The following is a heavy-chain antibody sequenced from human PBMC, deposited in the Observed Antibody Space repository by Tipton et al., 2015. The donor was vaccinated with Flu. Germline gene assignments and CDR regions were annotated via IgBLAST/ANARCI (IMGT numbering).Heavy chain of an antibody. CDR2: IYYNGST. D-gene: IGHD4-11*01. CDR1: GDSMKGFY. CDR3: ARRDYSNYVSDPKNWFDP. J-gene: IGHJ5*02. V-gene: IGHV4-59*08. Sequence: GLVKPSETLSLTCSVSGDSMKGFYWSWIRQPPGKALEWIGYIYYNGSTDYNPSLNNRASMPVDVSKNHFSLTLNSVTAADTAVYFCARRDYSNYVSDPKNWFDPWGPGTLVTVSS.